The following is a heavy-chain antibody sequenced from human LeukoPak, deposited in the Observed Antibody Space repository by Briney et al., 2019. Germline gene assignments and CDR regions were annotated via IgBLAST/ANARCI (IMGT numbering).Heavy chain of an antibody. CDR2: IKSDGSAT. CDR1: EFSFSSYW. CDR3: AMDINGDLFHV. Sequence: PGGSLRLSCAGSEFSFSSYWMHWVRQPPEKGLEWVCSIKSDGSATAYADSVKGRFSMSTDSAKYTASLHMNSLRVEDTAMYYCAMDINGDLFHVWGQGTPVTVSS. D-gene: IGHD2-2*03. V-gene: IGHV3-74*01. J-gene: IGHJ4*02.